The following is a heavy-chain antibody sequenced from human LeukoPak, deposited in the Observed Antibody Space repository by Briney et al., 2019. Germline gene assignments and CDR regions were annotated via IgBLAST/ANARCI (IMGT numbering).Heavy chain of an antibody. D-gene: IGHD2-2*01. CDR2: MNPNSGNT. J-gene: IGHJ6*03. V-gene: IGHV1-8*01. CDR1: GYTFTSYD. Sequence: ASVKVSCKASGYTFTSYDINWVRQATGQGLEWMGWMNPNSGNTGYAQKFQGRVTMTRNTSISTAYMELSSLRSEDTAVYYCARATIGYCSSTSCSGLYYYYYYYMDVWGKGTTVTVSS. CDR3: ARATIGYCSSTSCSGLYYYYYYYMDV.